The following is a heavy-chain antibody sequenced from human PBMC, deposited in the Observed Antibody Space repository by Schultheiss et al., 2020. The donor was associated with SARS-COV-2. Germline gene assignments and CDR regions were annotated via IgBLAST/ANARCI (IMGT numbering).Heavy chain of an antibody. V-gene: IGHV3-53*04. CDR1: GFTVSSNY. CDR2: IYSGGST. Sequence: GGSLRLSCAASGFTVSSNYMSWVRQAPGKGLEWVSVIYSGGSTYYADSVKGRFTISRHNSKNTLYLQMNSLRLEDTAVYYCAKDLWRGSKYGMDVWGQGTTVTVSS. J-gene: IGHJ6*02. CDR3: AKDLWRGSKYGMDV. D-gene: IGHD3-16*01.